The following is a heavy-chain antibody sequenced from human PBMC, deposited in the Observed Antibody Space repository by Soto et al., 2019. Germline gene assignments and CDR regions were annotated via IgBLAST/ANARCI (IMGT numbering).Heavy chain of an antibody. D-gene: IGHD5-18*01. CDR3: ARSSGYSYGFDY. V-gene: IGHV1-18*01. Sequence: ASVKVSCKASGGTFRDFAFSWVRQAPGQRLEWMGWISAYNGNTNYAQKLQGRVTMTTDTSTSTAYMELRSLRSDDTAVYYCARSSGYSYGFDYWGQGTLVTVSS. CDR2: ISAYNGNT. CDR1: GGTFRDFA. J-gene: IGHJ4*02.